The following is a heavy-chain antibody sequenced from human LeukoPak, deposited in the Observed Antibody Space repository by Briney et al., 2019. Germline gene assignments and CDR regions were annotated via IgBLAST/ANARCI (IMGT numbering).Heavy chain of an antibody. Sequence: GGSLRLSCEASGFTFSNYAMSWVRQAPGKGLEWVSGIIDSGDITYYANSVKGRYTISRDNSKNTLYLQMNSLRAEDTAVYYCAKLGGQEVNNYYVGVWGKGTTVAVSS. D-gene: IGHD3-16*01. V-gene: IGHV3-23*01. J-gene: IGHJ6*03. CDR2: IIDSGDIT. CDR3: AKLGGQEVNNYYVGV. CDR1: GFTFSNYA.